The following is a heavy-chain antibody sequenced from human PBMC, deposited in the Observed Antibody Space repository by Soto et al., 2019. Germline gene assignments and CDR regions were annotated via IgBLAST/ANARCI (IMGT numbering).Heavy chain of an antibody. CDR3: ARDKGQPEGYYNYGMDV. J-gene: IGHJ6*02. D-gene: IGHD6-13*01. V-gene: IGHV4-61*01. Sequence: QVQLQESGPGLVKPSETLSLTCTVSGGSVSSGRYYWSWIRQPPGKGLEWIGYIHHSGSTKYNPSLKSRVTISADTSKNQFSLKLSSVTAADTAVYYCARDKGQPEGYYNYGMDVWGQGTTVTVSS. CDR1: GGSVSSGRYY. CDR2: IHHSGST.